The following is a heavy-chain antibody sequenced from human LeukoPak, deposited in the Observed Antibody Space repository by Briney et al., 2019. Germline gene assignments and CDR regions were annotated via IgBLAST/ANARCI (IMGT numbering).Heavy chain of an antibody. J-gene: IGHJ5*02. CDR2: IYYSGST. V-gene: IGHV4-39*07. Sequence: PSETLSLTCTVSGGSISSSSYYWGWIRQPPGKGLEWIGSIYYSGSTYYNPSLKSRVTISVDTSKNQFSLKLSSVTAADTAVYYCARDYDILTGYYGPWFDPWGQGTLVTVSS. CDR3: ARDYDILTGYYGPWFDP. D-gene: IGHD3-9*01. CDR1: GGSISSSSYY.